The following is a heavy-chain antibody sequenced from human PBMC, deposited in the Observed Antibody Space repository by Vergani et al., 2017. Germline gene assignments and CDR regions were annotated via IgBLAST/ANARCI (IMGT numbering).Heavy chain of an antibody. V-gene: IGHV3-33*01. CDR3: ARDLRLMYNRFDP. Sequence: QVHLVESGGGVVQPGRSLRLSCAASGFTFGSFGMHWVRQAPGKGLEWVAVIWYDGRNKQYADSVKGRFTVSRDNSQSTLYLQMNSLRAEDTAMYYCARDLRLMYNRFDPWGQGTLVTVS. J-gene: IGHJ5*02. CDR1: GFTFGSFG. D-gene: IGHD3-3*01. CDR2: IWYDGRNK.